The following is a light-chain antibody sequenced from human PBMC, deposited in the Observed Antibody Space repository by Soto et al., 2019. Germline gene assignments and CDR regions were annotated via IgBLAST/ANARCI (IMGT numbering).Light chain of an antibody. CDR1: QSVRSG. Sequence: TQSPATLSASVGYRVTITCRASQSVRSGLAWYQQKPGTAPKLLIYDASNRATGIPARFSGSGSGTDFTLTIRSLEPEDFAVYYCQQRSNWPLWTFGQGTRGDIK. J-gene: IGKJ1*01. V-gene: IGKV3-11*01. CDR2: DAS. CDR3: QQRSNWPLWT.